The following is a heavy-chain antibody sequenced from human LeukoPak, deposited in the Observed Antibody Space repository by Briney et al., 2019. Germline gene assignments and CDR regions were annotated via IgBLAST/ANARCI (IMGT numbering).Heavy chain of an antibody. CDR2: MYYSGST. D-gene: IGHD5-24*01. CDR1: GDSISSGSYY. Sequence: SETLSLTCTVSGDSISSGSYYWGWVRQPPGRGLEWIASMYYSGSTYYNPSLKSRVTISVDKSKNQFSLKLSSVTAADTAVYYCARDSGDGYNGFDYWGQGTLVTVSS. J-gene: IGHJ4*02. CDR3: ARDSGDGYNGFDY. V-gene: IGHV4-39*07.